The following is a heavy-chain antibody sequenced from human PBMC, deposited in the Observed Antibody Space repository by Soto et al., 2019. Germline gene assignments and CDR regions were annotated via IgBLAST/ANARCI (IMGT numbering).Heavy chain of an antibody. V-gene: IGHV4-39*01. J-gene: IGHJ4*02. Sequence: QLQLQESGPGLVKPSETLSLTCTVSGGSISSSSYYWGWIRQPPGKGLEWIGSIYYSGSTYYNPSIKSRVTISVDTSKNQFSLKLSSVTAADTAVYYCARHFITMVRGGTYYFDYWGQGTLVTVSS. CDR1: GGSISSSSYY. D-gene: IGHD3-10*01. CDR3: ARHFITMVRGGTYYFDY. CDR2: IYYSGST.